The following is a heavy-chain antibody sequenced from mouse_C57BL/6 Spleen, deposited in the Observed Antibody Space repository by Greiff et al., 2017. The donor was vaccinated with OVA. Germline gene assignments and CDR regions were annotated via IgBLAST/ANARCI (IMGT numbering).Heavy chain of an antibody. V-gene: IGHV1-26*01. CDR2: MNHNNGGT. D-gene: IGHD1-1*01. CDR3: ARKDYYGSSPSDY. J-gene: IGHJ2*01. Sequence: VQLQQSGPELVKPGASVKISCKASGYTFTDYYMNWVKQSHGKSLEWIGDMNHNNGGTSYNKKIKGKATLTLDKSSITAYMKLRSLTSEDSAVYYCARKDYYGSSPSDYWGPGTTLTVSS. CDR1: GYTFTDYY.